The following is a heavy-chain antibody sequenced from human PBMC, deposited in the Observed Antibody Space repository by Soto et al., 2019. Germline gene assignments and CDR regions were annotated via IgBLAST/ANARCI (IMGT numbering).Heavy chain of an antibody. CDR2: INHSGST. CDR3: ARGRRGITMVRGPPRNWFDP. J-gene: IGHJ5*02. D-gene: IGHD3-10*01. V-gene: IGHV4-34*01. Sequence: QVQLQQWGAGLLKPSETLALICAVYGGSFSGYYWSWIRQPPGKGLEWIGEINHSGSTNYNPSLKSRVTISVDTSKNQFSLKLRSVTAADTAVYYCARGRRGITMVRGPPRNWFDPWGQGTLVTVSS. CDR1: GGSFSGYY.